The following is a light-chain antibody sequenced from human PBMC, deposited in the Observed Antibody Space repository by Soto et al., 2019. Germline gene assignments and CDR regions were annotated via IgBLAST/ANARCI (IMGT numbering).Light chain of an antibody. CDR3: HQYGSSPQT. CDR2: GAS. J-gene: IGKJ1*01. V-gene: IGKV3-20*01. CDR1: QSVSSSY. Sequence: EIVLTQSPGTLSLSPGERATLSCRASQSVSSSYVAWYQQKPGQAPRLLIYGASSRATGIPDRFTGSGSGTDFTLTISRLEPEDFAVFYCHQYGSSPQTFGQGTKVDI.